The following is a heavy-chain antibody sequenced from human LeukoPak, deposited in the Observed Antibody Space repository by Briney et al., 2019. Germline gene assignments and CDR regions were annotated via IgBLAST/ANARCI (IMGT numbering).Heavy chain of an antibody. J-gene: IGHJ4*02. V-gene: IGHV4-39*01. CDR2: IYYSGST. CDR1: GGSISSSSYY. CDR3: ARLGSGWYGGFDY. Sequence: SETLSLTCTASGGSISSSSYYWGWIRQPPGKGLEWIGSIYYSGSTYYNPSLKSRVTISVDTSKNQFSLKLSSVTAADTAVYYCARLGSGWYGGFDYWGQGTLVTVSS. D-gene: IGHD6-19*01.